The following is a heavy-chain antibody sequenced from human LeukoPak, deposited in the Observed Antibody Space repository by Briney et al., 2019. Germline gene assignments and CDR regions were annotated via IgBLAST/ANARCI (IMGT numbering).Heavy chain of an antibody. CDR2: IKQDGSEK. V-gene: IGHV3-7*03. CDR1: GFTFSSYW. J-gene: IGHJ4*02. CDR3: AGDGGGDY. Sequence: GGSLRLSCAASGFTFSSYWMHWVRQAPGKGLEWVANIKQDGSEKYYVDSVKGRFSISRDNARNSLHLQMNSRRAEDTAVYYCAGDGGGDYWGQGTLVTVSS. D-gene: IGHD3-16*01.